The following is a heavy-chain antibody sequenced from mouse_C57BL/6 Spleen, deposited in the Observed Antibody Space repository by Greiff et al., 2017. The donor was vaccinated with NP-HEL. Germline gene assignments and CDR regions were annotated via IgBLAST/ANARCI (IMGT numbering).Heavy chain of an antibody. CDR3: ARKVYYGSSYWYFDV. D-gene: IGHD1-1*01. Sequence: EVKLMESGGGLVKPGGSLKLSCAASGFTFSDYGMHWVRQAPEKGLEWVAYISSGSSTIYYVDTVKGRFTISRDNAKNTLFLQMTSLRSEDTAMYYCARKVYYGSSYWYFDVWGTGTTVTVSS. CDR1: GFTFSDYG. CDR2: ISSGSSTI. J-gene: IGHJ1*03. V-gene: IGHV5-17*01.